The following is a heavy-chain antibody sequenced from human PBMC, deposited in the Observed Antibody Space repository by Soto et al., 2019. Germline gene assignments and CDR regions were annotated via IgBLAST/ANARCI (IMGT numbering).Heavy chain of an antibody. CDR2: INPNSGNT. CDR1: GYTFTGYY. V-gene: IGHV1-2*02. CDR3: ARDGIVATNYFDH. Sequence: ASVKVSCKASGYTFTGYYMHWVRQAPGQGLEWMGWINPNSGNTNYAQKVQGRVTMTTDTSTSTAYLELRSLRSDDTAVYYCARDGIVATNYFDHWGQGTLVTVSS. D-gene: IGHD5-12*01. J-gene: IGHJ4*02.